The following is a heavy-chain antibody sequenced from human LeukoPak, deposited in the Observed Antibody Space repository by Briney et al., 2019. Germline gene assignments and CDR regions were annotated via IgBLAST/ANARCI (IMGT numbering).Heavy chain of an antibody. V-gene: IGHV3-23*01. D-gene: IGHD3-16*02. CDR3: AKDFIGQYRACYFYH. Sequence: RGSLRLSCEVSGFSFSNFAMSWVRQAAGKGLEWVSHIRGFGGSTYYAGPVQGRFTIARDNSKNTLYLEMNSLRAEDTAVYYCAKDFIGQYRACYFYHWGQGSLVRV. J-gene: IGHJ4*02. CDR2: IRGFGGST. CDR1: GFSFSNFA.